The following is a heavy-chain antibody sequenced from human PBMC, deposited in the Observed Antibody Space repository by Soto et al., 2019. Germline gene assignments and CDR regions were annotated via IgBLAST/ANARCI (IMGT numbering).Heavy chain of an antibody. Sequence: QVQLQESGPGLVKPSETLSLTCTVSGDSISNKDWWTWVRQPPGKGLQWIGEIYLNGNTKYNPSLQSRVTISVDESKNQFSLKLTSVTAADTAVYFCARDRADVSLGYYFDYWGQGTLVTVSS. V-gene: IGHV4-4*02. J-gene: IGHJ4*02. D-gene: IGHD3-3*01. CDR1: GDSISNKDW. CDR3: ARDRADVSLGYYFDY. CDR2: IYLNGNT.